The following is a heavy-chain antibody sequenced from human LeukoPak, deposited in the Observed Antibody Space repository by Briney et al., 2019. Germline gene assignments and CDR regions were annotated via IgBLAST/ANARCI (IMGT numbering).Heavy chain of an antibody. V-gene: IGHV1-69*13. CDR2: IIPIFGTA. Sequence: GASVKVSCKASGGTFSSYAISWVRQAPGQGLEWMGGIIPIFGTANYAQKFQGRVTITADESTSTAYMELSSLRSEDTAVYYCARDQGVVISPYYYYYGMDVWGQGTTVTVSS. D-gene: IGHD3-3*01. J-gene: IGHJ6*02. CDR1: GGTFSSYA. CDR3: ARDQGVVISPYYYYYGMDV.